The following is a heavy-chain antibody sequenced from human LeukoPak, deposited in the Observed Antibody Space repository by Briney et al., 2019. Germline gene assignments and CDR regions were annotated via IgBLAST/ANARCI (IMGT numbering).Heavy chain of an antibody. CDR3: ARGRPAAVVPAASSFFDY. Sequence: SETLSLTCAVYGGSFSGYYWSWIRQPPGKGLEWIGEINHSGSTNYNPSLKSRVTISVDTSKNQFPLKLSSVTAADTAVYYCARGRPAAVVPAASSFFDYWGQGTLVTVSS. J-gene: IGHJ4*02. CDR2: INHSGST. CDR1: GGSFSGYY. D-gene: IGHD2-2*01. V-gene: IGHV4-34*01.